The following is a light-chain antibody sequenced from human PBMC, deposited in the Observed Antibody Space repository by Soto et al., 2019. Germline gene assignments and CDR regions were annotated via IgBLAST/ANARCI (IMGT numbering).Light chain of an antibody. CDR2: KAS. CDR3: QNYNSYSEA. J-gene: IGKJ1*01. CDR1: QTISSW. Sequence: DIQMTQAPSTLYGSVGDRVTITCRASQTISSWLAWYQQKPGKAHTLLIYKASTLKSGVPSRFSVSGSGTEFTLTISSLQPDDFATYYCQNYNSYSEAFGQGTKVEFK. V-gene: IGKV1-5*03.